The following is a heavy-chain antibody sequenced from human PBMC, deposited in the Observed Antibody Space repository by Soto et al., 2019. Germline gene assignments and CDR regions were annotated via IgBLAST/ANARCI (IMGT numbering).Heavy chain of an antibody. CDR1: GGTFSNYA. CDR3: ASDNPYTNRSGTGFDP. Sequence: QVRLVQSGAEVKKPGSSVKVSCKASGGTFSNYAITWLRLAPGQGREWLGGIIPVFGAVNYAQKFQDRVTLTPDEATRTPTMELNRPSSDATAVYYCASDNPYTNRSGTGFDPWGQGTLVIVS. J-gene: IGHJ5*02. V-gene: IGHV1-69*01. CDR2: IIPVFGAV. D-gene: IGHD2-2*02.